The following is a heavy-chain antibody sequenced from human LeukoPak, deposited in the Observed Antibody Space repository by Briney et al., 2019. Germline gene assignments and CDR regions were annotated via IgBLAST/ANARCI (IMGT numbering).Heavy chain of an antibody. D-gene: IGHD3-22*01. J-gene: IGHJ4*02. Sequence: GASVKVSCKVSGYTLTELSMHWVRQAPGKGLEWMGGFNPEDGETIYAQKFQGRVTMTEDTSTDTAYMELSSLRSEDTAVYYCATPHLYDSSGHLGYWGQGTLVTVSS. CDR1: GYTLTELS. CDR3: ATPHLYDSSGHLGY. V-gene: IGHV1-24*01. CDR2: FNPEDGET.